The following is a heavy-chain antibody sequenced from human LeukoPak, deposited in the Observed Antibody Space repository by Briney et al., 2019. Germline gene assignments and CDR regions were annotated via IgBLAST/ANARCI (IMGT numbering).Heavy chain of an antibody. Sequence: GGSLRLSCAASGFTFSSYAMHWVRQAPGKGLEWVAVISYDGSNKYYADSVKGRFTISRDNSKNTLYVQMDSLRAEDTAVYYCARESKESYGSSFYFWGQGTLVTVSS. CDR1: GFTFSSYA. J-gene: IGHJ4*02. CDR3: ARESKESYGSSFYF. D-gene: IGHD5-18*01. CDR2: ISYDGSNK. V-gene: IGHV3-30-3*01.